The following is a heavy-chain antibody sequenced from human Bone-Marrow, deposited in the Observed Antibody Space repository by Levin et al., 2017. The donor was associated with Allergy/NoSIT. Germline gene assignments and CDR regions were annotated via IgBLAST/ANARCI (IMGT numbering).Heavy chain of an antibody. CDR3: ARVGTFGSSWYELGYYYYYGMDV. J-gene: IGHJ6*02. V-gene: IGHV4-59*01. Sequence: ASQTLSLTCTVSGGSISSYYWSWIRQPPGKGLEWIGYIYYSGSTNYNPSLKSRVTISVDTSKNQFSLKLSSVTAADTAVYYCARVGTFGSSWYELGYYYYYGMDVWGQGTTVTVSS. D-gene: IGHD6-13*01. CDR1: GGSISSYY. CDR2: IYYSGST.